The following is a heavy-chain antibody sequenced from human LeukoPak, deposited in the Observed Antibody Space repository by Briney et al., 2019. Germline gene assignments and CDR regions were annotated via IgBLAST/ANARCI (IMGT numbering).Heavy chain of an antibody. Sequence: SETLSLACAVYGGSFSGYYWSWIRQPPGKGLEWIGEINHSGSTNYNPSLKSRVTISVDTSKNQFSLKLSSVTAADTAVYYCARLWNYDYIWGSYRFFDYWGQGTLVTVSS. CDR3: ARLWNYDYIWGSYRFFDY. D-gene: IGHD3-16*02. J-gene: IGHJ4*02. V-gene: IGHV4-34*01. CDR1: GGSFSGYY. CDR2: INHSGST.